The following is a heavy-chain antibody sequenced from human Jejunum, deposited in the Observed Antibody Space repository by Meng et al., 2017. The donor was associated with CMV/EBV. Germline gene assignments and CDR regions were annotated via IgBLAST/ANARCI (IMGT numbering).Heavy chain of an antibody. Sequence: WTVSGGSISSYYWSWIRQPPEKGLEWIGYIYYSGSTNYTPSLKSRVTISVDTSKNQFSLKLSSVTAADTAVYYCAGYRDYYGMDVWGQGTTVTVSS. D-gene: IGHD1-26*01. CDR2: IYYSGST. CDR1: GGSISSYY. J-gene: IGHJ6*02. CDR3: AGYRDYYGMDV. V-gene: IGHV4-59*01.